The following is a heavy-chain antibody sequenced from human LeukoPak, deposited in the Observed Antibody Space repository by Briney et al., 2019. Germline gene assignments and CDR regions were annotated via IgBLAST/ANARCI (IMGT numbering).Heavy chain of an antibody. CDR1: GFTFSNYW. CDR3: ARKNYYDSSGYYYGEAG. D-gene: IGHD3-22*01. J-gene: IGHJ4*02. CDR2: IKQDGSQK. V-gene: IGHV3-7*05. Sequence: GGSLRLSCAASGFTFSNYWMSWVRQAPGKGLEWVANIKQDGSQKYYVDSVKGRFTISRDNAKNSLYLQMNSLRAEDTAVYYCARKNYYDSSGYYYGEAGGGQGTLVTVSS.